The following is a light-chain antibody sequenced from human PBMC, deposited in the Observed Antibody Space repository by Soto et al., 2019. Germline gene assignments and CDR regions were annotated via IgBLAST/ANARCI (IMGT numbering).Light chain of an antibody. Sequence: QAVVTQPPSVSGAPGQRVTISCTGSSSNIGAGCDVHWYQQLPGTAPKLRIYGNTNRPSGVPDTFSGAKSCTSASLAITGLQAEDEGDYYRQSYDSSVSKVVFGGGTKLTVL. CDR1: SSNIGAGCD. CDR3: QSYDSSVSKVV. V-gene: IGLV1-40*01. CDR2: GNT. J-gene: IGLJ2*01.